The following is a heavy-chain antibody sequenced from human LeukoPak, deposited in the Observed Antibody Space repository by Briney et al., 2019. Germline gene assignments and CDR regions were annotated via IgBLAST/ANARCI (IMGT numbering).Heavy chain of an antibody. J-gene: IGHJ3*02. CDR1: GYTFTGYC. V-gene: IGHV1-2*02. CDR3: ARAPSSTSCPNI. D-gene: IGHD2-2*01. CDR2: INPNSGGT. Sequence: GASVKVSCKASGYTFTGYCMQWEPQAPGQGLEWMGWINPNSGGTNYAQKFQGRVTMTRDTSISTAYMELSRLRSDDTAVYYCARAPSSTSCPNIWGQGTVVTVSS.